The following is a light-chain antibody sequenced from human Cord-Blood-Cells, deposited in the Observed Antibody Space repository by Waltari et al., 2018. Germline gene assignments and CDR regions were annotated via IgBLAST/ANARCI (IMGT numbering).Light chain of an antibody. J-gene: IGLJ3*02. CDR1: SSDVGGYNY. Sequence: QSALTQPRSVSGSPGQSVTIPCTGTSSDVGGYNYVSWYQQHPGKAPKRMIYDVSKRPSGVPDRFSGSKSGNTASLTISGLQAEDEADYYCCSYAGSFWVFGGGTKLTVL. CDR3: CSYAGSFWV. V-gene: IGLV2-11*01. CDR2: DVS.